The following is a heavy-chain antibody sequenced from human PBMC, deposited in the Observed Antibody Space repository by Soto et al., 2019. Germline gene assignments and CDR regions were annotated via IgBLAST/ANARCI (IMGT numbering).Heavy chain of an antibody. CDR1: GDSINNRSYY. CDR3: ARQRTSVATQDYFDP. Sequence: PSETLSLTCTVTGDSINNRSYYWGWLRQPPGKGLEWIGSIYYSGSTYNNPSLKSRVSMSVDTSRNQFSLKLRSVTAADTALYYCARQRTSVATQDYFDPWGKGSLVTVSS. V-gene: IGHV4-39*01. D-gene: IGHD2-21*02. CDR2: IYYSGST. J-gene: IGHJ4*02.